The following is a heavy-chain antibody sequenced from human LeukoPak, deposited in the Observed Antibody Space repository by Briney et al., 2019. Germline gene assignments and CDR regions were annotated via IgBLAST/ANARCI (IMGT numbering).Heavy chain of an antibody. Sequence: GSLRLSCAASGFTFKNYYMSWIRQPPGKGLEWIGEINHSGSTNYNPSLKSRVTISVDTSKNQFSLKLSSVTAADTAVYYCARGLIVVPAAPKHAFDIWGQGTMVTVSS. CDR2: INHSGST. D-gene: IGHD2-2*01. CDR3: ARGLIVVPAAPKHAFDI. V-gene: IGHV4-34*01. J-gene: IGHJ3*02. CDR1: GFTFKNYY.